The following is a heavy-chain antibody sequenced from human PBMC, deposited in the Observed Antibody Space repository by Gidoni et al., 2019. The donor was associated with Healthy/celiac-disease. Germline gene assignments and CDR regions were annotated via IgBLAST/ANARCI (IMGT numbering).Heavy chain of an antibody. V-gene: IGHV4-30-4*01. CDR1: VGPITSGDYY. D-gene: IGHD3-10*01. J-gene: IGHJ3*02. CDR3: ARDRGNYYGSGSYYGDDAFDI. Sequence: QVQLQESVPGLVKPSQTLSLTSTVSVGPITSGDYYWSWIRQPPGKGLEWIGYIYYSGSTSDNPYIKSRVTISVDTSKNQFSLKLSSVTAADTAVYYCARDRGNYYGSGSYYGDDAFDIWGQGTMVTVSS. CDR2: IYYSGST.